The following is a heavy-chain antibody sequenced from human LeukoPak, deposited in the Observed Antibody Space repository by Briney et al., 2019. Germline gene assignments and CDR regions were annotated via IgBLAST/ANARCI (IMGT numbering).Heavy chain of an antibody. V-gene: IGHV4-34*01. CDR1: GGSFSGYY. D-gene: IGHD6-19*01. J-gene: IGHJ1*01. CDR2: INHSGST. Sequence: SETLSLTCAVYGGSFSGYYWSWIRQPPGKGREWIGEINHSGSTNYNPSLKSRVTISVDTSKNQFSLKLSSVTAADTAVYYCARGYSVAGLFQHWGQGTLVTVSS. CDR3: ARGYSVAGLFQH.